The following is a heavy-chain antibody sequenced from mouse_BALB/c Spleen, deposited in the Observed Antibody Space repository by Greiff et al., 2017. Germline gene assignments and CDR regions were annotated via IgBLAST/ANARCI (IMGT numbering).Heavy chain of an antibody. CDR1: GFTFSSYG. Sequence: EVKLMESGGDLVKPGGSLKLSCAASGFTFSSYGMSWVRQTPDKRLEWVATISSGGSYTYYPDSVKGRFTISRDNAKNTLYLQMSSLKSEDTAMYYCARHGGNSSFDVWGAGTTVTVSS. D-gene: IGHD2-1*01. V-gene: IGHV5-6*01. CDR2: ISSGGSYT. J-gene: IGHJ1*01. CDR3: ARHGGNSSFDV.